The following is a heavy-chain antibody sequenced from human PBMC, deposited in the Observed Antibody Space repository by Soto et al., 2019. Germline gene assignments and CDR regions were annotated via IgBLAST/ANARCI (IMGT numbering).Heavy chain of an antibody. V-gene: IGHV1-69*13. CDR2: IIPIFGTA. CDR3: ARGYVTNYYDSSGYYFDY. D-gene: IGHD3-22*01. J-gene: IGHJ4*02. CDR1: GGTFSSYA. Sequence: SVKVSCKASGGTFSSYAISWVRQAPGQGLEWMGGIIPIFGTANYAQKFQGRVTITADGSTSTAYMELSSLRSEDTAVYYCARGYVTNYYDSSGYYFDYWGQGTLVTVSS.